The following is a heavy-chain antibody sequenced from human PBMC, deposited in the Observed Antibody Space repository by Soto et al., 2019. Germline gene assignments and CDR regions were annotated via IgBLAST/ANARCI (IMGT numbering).Heavy chain of an antibody. J-gene: IGHJ3*02. V-gene: IGHV2-5*01. Sequence: QITLKESGPTLVKPTETLTLTCTFSGFSLSTSGMGVGWIRQPPGKALEWLAIIYWYDDKRYSPSLKSRLTITKDPSKNPVVLTMTKMDPVDTATYFCSHSYYGTGIYYADDSFDIWGQGTTVTVSS. CDR2: IYWYDDK. CDR3: SHSYYGTGIYYADDSFDI. D-gene: IGHD3-10*01. CDR1: GFSLSTSGMG.